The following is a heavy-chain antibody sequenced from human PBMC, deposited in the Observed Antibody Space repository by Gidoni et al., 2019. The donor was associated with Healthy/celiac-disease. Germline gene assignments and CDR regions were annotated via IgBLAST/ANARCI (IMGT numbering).Heavy chain of an antibody. CDR1: GGSFSGYY. CDR2: INHSGST. D-gene: IGHD3-22*01. J-gene: IGHJ4*02. V-gene: IGHV4-34*01. Sequence: QVQLQQWGAGLLKPSATLSLTCAVSGGSFSGYYWSWIRQPPGKGLEWIGEINHSGSTNYNPSLKSRVTISVDTSKNQFSLKLSSVTAADTAVYYCATANDSSGYYDSGSRDFDYWGQGTLVTVSS. CDR3: ATANDSSGYYDSGSRDFDY.